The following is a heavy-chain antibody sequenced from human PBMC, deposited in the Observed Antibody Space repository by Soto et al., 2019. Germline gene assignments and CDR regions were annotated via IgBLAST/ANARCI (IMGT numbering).Heavy chain of an antibody. CDR1: GGSIGSYY. CDR2: IYYSGST. J-gene: IGHJ6*02. D-gene: IGHD3-3*01. V-gene: IGHV4-59*01. Sequence: QVQLQESGPGLVKPSETLSLTCTVSGGSIGSYYWNWIRQPPGKGLEWIGYIYYSGSTNYNPSLKSRVTISVDTSKNQFSLKLSSVTAADTAVYYCVRDGGFYYGMDVWGQGTTVTVSS. CDR3: VRDGGFYYGMDV.